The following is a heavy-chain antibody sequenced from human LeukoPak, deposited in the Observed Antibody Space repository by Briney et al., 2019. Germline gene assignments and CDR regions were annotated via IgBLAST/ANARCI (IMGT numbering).Heavy chain of an antibody. J-gene: IGHJ4*02. V-gene: IGHV3-21*01. CDR3: ARDPRYYYDS. Sequence: GGSLRLSCAASGFPFSSYSMNWVRQAPGKGLEWVSSISSSSSYIYYADSLKGRLTISRDNAKNSLYLQMNSLRAEDTAVYYCARDPRYYYDSWGQGTLVTVSS. CDR2: ISSSSSYI. D-gene: IGHD3-22*01. CDR1: GFPFSSYS.